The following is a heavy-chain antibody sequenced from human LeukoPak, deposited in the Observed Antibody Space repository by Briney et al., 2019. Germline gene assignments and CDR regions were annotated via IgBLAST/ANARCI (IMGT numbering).Heavy chain of an antibody. CDR3: AREAVSTRVFDY. Sequence: SETLSLTCTVSGGFISSYYWSWIRQPPGKGLEWIGYIYYTGNTNYNPSLKSRVTISIDTSKNQFSLKMRSATAADTAVYYCAREAVSTRVFDYWGQGSLVTVSS. CDR2: IYYTGNT. CDR1: GGFISSYY. V-gene: IGHV4-59*12. D-gene: IGHD5/OR15-5a*01. J-gene: IGHJ4*02.